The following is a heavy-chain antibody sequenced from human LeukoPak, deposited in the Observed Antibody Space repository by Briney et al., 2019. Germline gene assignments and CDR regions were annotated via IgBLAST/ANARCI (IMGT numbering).Heavy chain of an antibody. CDR2: IIPIFGTA. CDR3: ARDLGYYGSEAYAFDI. J-gene: IGHJ3*02. CDR1: GGTFSSYA. V-gene: IGHV1-69*13. Sequence: SVKVSCKASGGTFSSYAISWVRQAPGQGLEWMGGIIPIFGTANYAQKFQGRVTITADESTSTAYMELSSLRSEDTAVYYCARDLGYYGSEAYAFDIWGQGTMVTVSS. D-gene: IGHD3-10*01.